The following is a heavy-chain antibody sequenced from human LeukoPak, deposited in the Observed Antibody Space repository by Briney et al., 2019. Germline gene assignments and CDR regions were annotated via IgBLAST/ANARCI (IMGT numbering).Heavy chain of an antibody. Sequence: GESLKISCKGSGYSFTTYWIGWVRQLPGKGLEWMGVIYPGDSDTRYSPSFQGQVTISADKSISTAYLQWSSLKASDTAMYYCARDHRQYSYGFDYWGQGTLVTVSS. J-gene: IGHJ4*02. V-gene: IGHV5-51*01. CDR1: GYSFTTYW. CDR3: ARDHRQYSYGFDY. CDR2: IYPGDSDT. D-gene: IGHD5-18*01.